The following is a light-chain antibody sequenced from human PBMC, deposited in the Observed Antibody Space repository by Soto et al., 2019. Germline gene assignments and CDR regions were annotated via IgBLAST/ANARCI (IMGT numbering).Light chain of an antibody. CDR2: AAS. CDR3: QNYNCSPFT. V-gene: IGKV1-27*01. J-gene: IGKJ3*01. CDR1: QGISNY. Sequence: DIQMTQSPSSLSASVGDRVTISCRASQGISNYLAWYQQKPGKAPRLLIYAASSLQSGVSFRFTGSGSGTYFTLTISSLQPEDVATYYCQNYNCSPFTFGPGTKVDIK.